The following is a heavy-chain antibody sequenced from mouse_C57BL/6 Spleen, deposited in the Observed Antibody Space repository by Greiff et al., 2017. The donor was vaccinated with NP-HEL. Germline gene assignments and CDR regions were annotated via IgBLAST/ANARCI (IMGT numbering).Heavy chain of an antibody. V-gene: IGHV5-4*01. J-gene: IGHJ2*01. CDR3: ARDYYYGSSYEIYYFDY. CDR2: ISDGGSYT. CDR1: GFTFSSYA. D-gene: IGHD1-1*01. Sequence: EVQLVESGGGLVKPGGSLKLSCAASGFTFSSYAMSWVRQTPEKRLEWVATISDGGSYTYYPDNVKGRFTISRDNAKNNLYLQMSHLKSEDTAMYYCARDYYYGSSYEIYYFDYWGQGTTLTVSS.